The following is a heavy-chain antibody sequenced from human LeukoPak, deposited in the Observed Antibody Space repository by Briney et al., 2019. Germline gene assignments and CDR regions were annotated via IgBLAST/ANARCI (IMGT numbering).Heavy chain of an antibody. J-gene: IGHJ4*02. CDR3: ARGNPTVLPDY. Sequence: GASVKVSCKASGYSFPMYAINWVRQAPGQGLEWMGWINTNTGNPTYAQGFTGRFVFSLDTSVSTAYLQISSLKAEDTAVYYCARGNPTVLPDYWGQGTLVTVSS. V-gene: IGHV7-4-1*02. CDR2: INTNTGNP. CDR1: GYSFPMYA. D-gene: IGHD4-11*01.